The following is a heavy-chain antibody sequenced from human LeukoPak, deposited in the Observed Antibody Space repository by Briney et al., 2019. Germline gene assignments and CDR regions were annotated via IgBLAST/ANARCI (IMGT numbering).Heavy chain of an antibody. CDR1: GCTFTDYY. Sequence: GASVKVSCKASGCTFTDYYMHWVRQAPGQGLEWMGRINPNSGGTSSARKFQGRVTVTRDTSISTVYMELSRLTSDDTAVYYCARSPSGWYGDYWGQGTLVTVSS. CDR2: INPNSGGT. V-gene: IGHV1-2*06. CDR3: ARSPSGWYGDY. J-gene: IGHJ4*02. D-gene: IGHD6-19*01.